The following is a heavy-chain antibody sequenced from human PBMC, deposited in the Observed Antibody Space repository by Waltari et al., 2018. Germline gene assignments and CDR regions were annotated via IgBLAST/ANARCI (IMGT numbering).Heavy chain of an antibody. Sequence: QVQLVESGGGVVQPGGSLRLSCAASGFTFSSYGMHWVRQAPGKGLEWVAFIRYDGSNKYYADSVKGRFTISRDNSKNTLYLQMNSLRAEDTAVYYSAKGGIAAGSFDYWGQGTLVTVSS. CDR1: GFTFSSYG. V-gene: IGHV3-30*02. J-gene: IGHJ4*02. CDR3: AKGGIAAGSFDY. CDR2: IRYDGSNK. D-gene: IGHD6-13*01.